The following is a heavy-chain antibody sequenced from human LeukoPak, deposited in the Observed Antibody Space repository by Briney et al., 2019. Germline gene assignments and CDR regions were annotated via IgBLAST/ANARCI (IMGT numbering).Heavy chain of an antibody. CDR2: ISDSGGTT. D-gene: IGHD5-24*01. CDR1: GFTFSSYG. CDR3: AKDPREGWLQSPY. Sequence: GGSLRLSCAASGFTFSSYGMSWVRQAPGKGLEWVSGISDSGGTTYYVDSVKGRFTISRDNSKNTLYLQMYSLTAEDTAVYYCAKDPREGWLQSPYWGQGTLVTVSS. V-gene: IGHV3-23*01. J-gene: IGHJ4*02.